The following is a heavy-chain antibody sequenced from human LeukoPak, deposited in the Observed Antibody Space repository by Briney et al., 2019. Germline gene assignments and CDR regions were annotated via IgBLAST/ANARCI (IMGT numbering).Heavy chain of an antibody. CDR3: ARRIRVRQQLARGFDY. Sequence: QSGGSLRLSCAASGFTFSSYAMSWVRQAPGKGLEWVSAISGSGGSTYYADSVKGRFTISRDNSKNTLYLQMNSLRAEDTAVYYCARRIRVRQQLARGFDYWGQGTLVTVSS. CDR1: GFTFSSYA. J-gene: IGHJ4*02. V-gene: IGHV3-23*01. D-gene: IGHD6-13*01. CDR2: ISGSGGST.